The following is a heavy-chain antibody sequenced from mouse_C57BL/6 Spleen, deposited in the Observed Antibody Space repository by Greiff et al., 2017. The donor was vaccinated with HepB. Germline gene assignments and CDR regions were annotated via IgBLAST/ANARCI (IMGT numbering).Heavy chain of an antibody. V-gene: IGHV1-82*01. D-gene: IGHD1-1*01. CDR3: ARPHYYGSSPYAMDY. CDR1: GYAFSSSW. CDR2: IYPGDGDT. Sequence: QVQLKQSGPELVKPGASVKISCKASGYAFSSSWMNWVKQRPGKGLEWIGRIYPGDGDTNYNGKFKGKATLTADKSSSTAYMQLSSLTSEDSAVYFCARPHYYGSSPYAMDYWGQGTSVTVSS. J-gene: IGHJ4*01.